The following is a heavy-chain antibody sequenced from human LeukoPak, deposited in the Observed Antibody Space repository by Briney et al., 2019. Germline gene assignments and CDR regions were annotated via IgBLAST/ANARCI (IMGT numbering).Heavy chain of an antibody. CDR1: GFTFSGYG. Sequence: SLRLSCAGSGFTFSGYGLHWVRQAPGKGLEWVAVISFDGSKTQYADSVKGRFTISRDTFRSNLSLKMHSLRPEDTAVYYCAKDHVDSSSWSQXFDLWGXGTPVTVS. D-gene: IGHD6-13*01. CDR3: AKDHVDSSSWSQXFDL. V-gene: IGHV3-30*18. J-gene: IGHJ2*01. CDR2: ISFDGSKT.